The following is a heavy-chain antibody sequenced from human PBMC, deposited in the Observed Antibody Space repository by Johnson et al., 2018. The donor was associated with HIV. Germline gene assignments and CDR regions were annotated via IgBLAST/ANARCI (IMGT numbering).Heavy chain of an antibody. V-gene: IGHV3-33*06. CDR2: IWDDGSKK. D-gene: IGHD4-17*01. CDR1: GFIFSDYA. Sequence: QVQLVESGGGVVQPGRSLRLSCAASGFIFSDYAMHWVRQAPGKGLERVAVIWDDGSKKYYVDSVKGRFTTSSDNSKNTLYLQMNSLRADDTAIYYCAKDEEGDYGDLGAFNIWGQGTMVTVSS. J-gene: IGHJ3*02. CDR3: AKDEEGDYGDLGAFNI.